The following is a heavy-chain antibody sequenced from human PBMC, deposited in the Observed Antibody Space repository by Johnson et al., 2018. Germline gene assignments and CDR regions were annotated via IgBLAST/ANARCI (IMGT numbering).Heavy chain of an antibody. CDR2: ISSSGSDT. Sequence: QVQLVQSGGGLVQPGRSXRLSCAASGFTFNGYFMTWIRQAPGKGLEWVSYISSSGSDTYYSDSVKGRFTISRDNAQNSLHLQMNSLTTDDTAVYYCARDDYPAGSFDPPDAFDVWGQGTVVTVSS. V-gene: IGHV3-11*04. CDR3: ARDDYPAGSFDPPDAFDV. D-gene: IGHD3-10*01. J-gene: IGHJ3*01. CDR1: GFTFNGYF.